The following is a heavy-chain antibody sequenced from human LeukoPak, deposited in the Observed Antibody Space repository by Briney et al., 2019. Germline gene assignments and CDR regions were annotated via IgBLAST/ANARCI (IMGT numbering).Heavy chain of an antibody. V-gene: IGHV3-30-3*01. Sequence: GGSLRLSCAASGFTFSEYAMHWVRQAPGKGLEWVAVISYDGSNKYYADSVKGRFTISRDNSKNTLYLQMNSLRAKDTAVYYCARDGYGIAVAGTGTIYFDYWGQGTLVTVSS. D-gene: IGHD6-19*01. CDR1: GFTFSEYA. CDR2: ISYDGSNK. J-gene: IGHJ4*02. CDR3: ARDGYGIAVAGTGTIYFDY.